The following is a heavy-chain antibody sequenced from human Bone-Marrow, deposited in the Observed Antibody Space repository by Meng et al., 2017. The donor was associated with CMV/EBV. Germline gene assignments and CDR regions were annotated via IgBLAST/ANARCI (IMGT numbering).Heavy chain of an antibody. J-gene: IGHJ4*02. Sequence: ASVKVSCKASGYTFTSYDINWVRQAPGQGLEWMGIINPSGGSTSYAQKFQGRVTMTRDTSTSTVYMELSSLRSEDTAVYYCARDQVEMATIYFDYWGQGTLVTVSS. CDR3: ARDQVEMATIYFDY. CDR2: INPSGGST. V-gene: IGHV1-46*01. CDR1: GYTFTSYD. D-gene: IGHD5-24*01.